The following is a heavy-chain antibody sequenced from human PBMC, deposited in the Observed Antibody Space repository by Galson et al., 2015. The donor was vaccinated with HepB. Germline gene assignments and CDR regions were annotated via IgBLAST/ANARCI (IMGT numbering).Heavy chain of an antibody. CDR1: GGTFSSYA. V-gene: IGHV1-69*13. Sequence: SVRVSCKASGGTFSSYAMRWVRQAPGQGLEWVGGIIPICGTANYAQSVQGRVTITADESKNTPYLQLSSLRAEDTAVYYCARDRRCGECSCRSGYHRYDMDVWGKGTTVTVSS. CDR2: IIPICGTA. CDR3: ARDRRCGECSCRSGYHRYDMDV. D-gene: IGHD2-15*01. J-gene: IGHJ6*04.